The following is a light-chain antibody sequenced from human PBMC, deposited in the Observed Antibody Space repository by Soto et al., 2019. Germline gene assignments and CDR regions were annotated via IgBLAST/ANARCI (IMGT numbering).Light chain of an antibody. J-gene: IGLJ2*01. V-gene: IGLV1-40*01. CDR3: QSYDSSLSAHVV. CDR1: SSNIGAGYD. CDR2: GNS. Sequence: QSVLTQPPSVSGAPGLRVTISCTGSSSNIGAGYDVHWYQQLPGTAPKLLIYGNSNRPSGVPDRFSGSKSGTSASLAITGLQVEDEADYYCQSYDSSLSAHVVFGGGTKLTVL.